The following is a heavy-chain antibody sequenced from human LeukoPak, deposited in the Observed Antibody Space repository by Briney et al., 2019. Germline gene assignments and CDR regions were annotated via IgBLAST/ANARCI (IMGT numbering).Heavy chain of an antibody. V-gene: IGHV3-30*18. CDR1: GFTFSSYG. CDR3: AKPVYYYDSSGYYDY. J-gene: IGHJ4*02. Sequence: PGGSLRLSCAASGFTFSSYGMHWVRQAPGKGQEWVAVISYDGSNKYYADSVKGRFTISRDNSKNTLYLQMNSLRAEDTAVYYCAKPVYYYDSSGYYDYWGQGTLVTVSS. CDR2: ISYDGSNK. D-gene: IGHD3-22*01.